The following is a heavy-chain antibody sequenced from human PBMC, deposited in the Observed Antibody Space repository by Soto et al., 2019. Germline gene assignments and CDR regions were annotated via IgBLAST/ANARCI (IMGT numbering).Heavy chain of an antibody. V-gene: IGHV3-48*04. Sequence: GGSLRLSCAASGFTFSSFGMHWVRQAPGKGLEWVSKISGGGTTMYYADSVKGRFTVSRDNAKNSLYLQMNSLRAEDTAVYYCAGDPYYYGSAFWGQGTLVTVSS. J-gene: IGHJ4*02. CDR1: GFTFSSFG. D-gene: IGHD3-10*01. CDR3: AGDPYYYGSAF. CDR2: ISGGGTTM.